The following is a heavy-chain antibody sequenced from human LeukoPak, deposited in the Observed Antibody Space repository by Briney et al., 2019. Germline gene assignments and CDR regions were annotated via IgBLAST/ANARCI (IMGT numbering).Heavy chain of an antibody. J-gene: IGHJ4*02. CDR2: MNPNSGNT. V-gene: IGHV1-8*01. D-gene: IGHD6-13*01. Sequence: ASVKVSCKASGYTFTSYDINWVRQATGQGLEWMGWMNPNSGNTGYAQKFQGRVTMTRNTSISTAYMELSSLRSEDTAVYYYARGARFSSSWYRLLDYWGQGTLVTVSS. CDR3: ARGARFSSSWYRLLDY. CDR1: GYTFTSYD.